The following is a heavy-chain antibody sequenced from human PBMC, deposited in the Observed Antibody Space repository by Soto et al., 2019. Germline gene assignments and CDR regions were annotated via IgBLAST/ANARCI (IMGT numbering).Heavy chain of an antibody. CDR1: GFTFSSYG. CDR2: IWYDGSNK. Sequence: PGGSLRLSCAASGFTFSSYGMHWVRQAPGKGLEWVAVIWYDGSNKYYADSVKGRFTISRDNSKNTLYLQMNSLRAEDTAVYYCATDLIAAAAGGYYGMDVWGQGTTVTVSS. V-gene: IGHV3-33*01. D-gene: IGHD6-13*01. CDR3: ATDLIAAAAGGYYGMDV. J-gene: IGHJ6*02.